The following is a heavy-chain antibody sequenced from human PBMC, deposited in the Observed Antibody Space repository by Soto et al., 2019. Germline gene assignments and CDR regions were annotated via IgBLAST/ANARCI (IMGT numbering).Heavy chain of an antibody. J-gene: IGHJ6*03. D-gene: IGHD2-15*01. CDR3: AKDPTYCSGGSCFLDDYYYYMDV. CDR1: GFTFSSYA. Sequence: PGGSLRLSCAASGFTFSSYAMSWVRQAPGKGLEWVSAISGSGGSTYYADSVKGRFTISRDNSKNTLYLQMNSLRAEDTAVYYCAKDPTYCSGGSCFLDDYYYYMDVWGKGTTVTVSS. CDR2: ISGSGGST. V-gene: IGHV3-23*01.